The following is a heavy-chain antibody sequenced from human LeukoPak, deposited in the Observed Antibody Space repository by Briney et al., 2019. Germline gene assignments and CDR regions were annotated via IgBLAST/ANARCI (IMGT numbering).Heavy chain of an antibody. CDR3: ATPLDYYDSSGYHQGGD. CDR1: GFTFSSCW. J-gene: IGHJ4*02. V-gene: IGHV3-7*03. D-gene: IGHD3-22*01. CDR2: IKEDGSKK. Sequence: GGSPRLSCAASGFTFSSCWMTWVRQAPGKGLEWVANIKEDGSKKNYVDSVKGRFTIFRDNAKNSLYLQMNSLRVEDTAVYYCATPLDYYDSSGYHQGGDWGQGTLVTVSS.